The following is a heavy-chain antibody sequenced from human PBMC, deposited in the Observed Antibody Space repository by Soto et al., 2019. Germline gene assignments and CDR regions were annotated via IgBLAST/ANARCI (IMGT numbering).Heavy chain of an antibody. J-gene: IGHJ6*02. Sequence: ASVKVSCKASGYSFTDYHIHWVRQAPGQGLEWLGRINPKSGGTSTAQKFQGWVTMTTDTSISTASMELARLTSDDTAIYYCARGDSTDCSNGVCSFFYNHDMGVWGQGTTVTVSS. CDR1: GYSFTDYH. CDR2: INPKSGGT. CDR3: ARGDSTDCSNGVCSFFYNHDMGV. V-gene: IGHV1-2*04. D-gene: IGHD2-8*01.